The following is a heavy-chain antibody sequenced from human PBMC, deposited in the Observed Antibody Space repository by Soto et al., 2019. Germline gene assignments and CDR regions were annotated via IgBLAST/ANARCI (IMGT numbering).Heavy chain of an antibody. CDR3: PRAKAKYYYDSSGYSHYFDY. CDR2: IYYGGST. D-gene: IGHD3-22*01. V-gene: IGHV4-30-4*01. CDR1: GGSISSGDYY. J-gene: IGHJ4*02. Sequence: QVQLQESGPGLVKPSQTLSLTCTVSGGSISSGDYYWSWIRQPPGKGLEWIGYIYYGGSTYYNPSLKSRVTISVDTSKNQFSLKLSSVTAADTAVYYCPRAKAKYYYDSSGYSHYFDYWGQGTLVTVSS.